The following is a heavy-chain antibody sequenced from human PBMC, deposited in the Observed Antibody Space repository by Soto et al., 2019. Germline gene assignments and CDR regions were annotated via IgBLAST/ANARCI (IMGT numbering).Heavy chain of an antibody. CDR1: GGTFSSYA. CDR2: IIPIFGTA. Sequence: ASVKVSCKASGGTFSSYAISWVRQAPGQGLEWMGGIIPIFGTANYAQKFQGRVTITADESTSTAYMELSSLRSEDTAVYYCARARREIFSWFDPWGQGTLVTVSS. V-gene: IGHV1-69*13. CDR3: ARARREIFSWFDP. J-gene: IGHJ5*02. D-gene: IGHD3-3*01.